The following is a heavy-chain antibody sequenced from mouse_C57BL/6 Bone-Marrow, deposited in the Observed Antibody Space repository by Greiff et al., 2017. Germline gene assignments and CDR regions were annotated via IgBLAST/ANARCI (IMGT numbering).Heavy chain of an antibody. J-gene: IGHJ4*01. CDR3: ARHALRYYYAMDY. Sequence: EVHLVESGGDLVKPGGSLKLSCAASGFTFSSYGMSWVRQTPDKRLEWVATISSGGSYTSYPDSVQGRFTISRDNAKNTLYLQMSSLKSEDTAMYYCARHALRYYYAMDYWGQGTSVTVSS. V-gene: IGHV5-6*01. CDR2: ISSGGSYT. D-gene: IGHD1-1*01. CDR1: GFTFSSYG.